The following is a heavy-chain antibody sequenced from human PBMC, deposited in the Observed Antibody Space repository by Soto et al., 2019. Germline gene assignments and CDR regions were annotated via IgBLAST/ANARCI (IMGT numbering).Heavy chain of an antibody. J-gene: IGHJ4*02. Sequence: SQTLSHSCTVADGTSSSVVCSWSWNRQPPGKGLEWIGYIYHSGSTYYNPSLKSRVTISVDRSKNQFSLKLSSVTAADTAVYYCAREVGDGYNSRFDYWGQGTLVTVSS. D-gene: IGHD3-16*01. CDR3: AREVGDGYNSRFDY. V-gene: IGHV4-30-2*01. CDR2: IYHSGST. CDR1: DGTSSSVVCS.